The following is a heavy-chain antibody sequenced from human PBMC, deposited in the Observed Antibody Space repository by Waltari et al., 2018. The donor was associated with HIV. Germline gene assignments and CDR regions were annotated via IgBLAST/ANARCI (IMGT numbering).Heavy chain of an antibody. CDR2: IRYDGSNK. V-gene: IGHV3-30*02. Sequence: QVQLVESGGGVVQPGGSLRLSCAASGFTFSSHGLHWVRQAPGKGLEWVAFIRYDGSNKYYADSVKGRFTISRDNSKNTLYLQMNSLRAEDTAVYYCAKDRPLWFGVDWGQGTLVTVSS. CDR3: AKDRPLWFGVD. CDR1: GFTFSSHG. J-gene: IGHJ4*02. D-gene: IGHD3-10*01.